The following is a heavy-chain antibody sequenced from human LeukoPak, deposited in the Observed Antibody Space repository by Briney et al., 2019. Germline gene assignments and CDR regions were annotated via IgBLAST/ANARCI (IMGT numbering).Heavy chain of an antibody. V-gene: IGHV1-8*02. D-gene: IGHD2-15*01. CDR1: GYSFTGYY. J-gene: IGHJ3*02. CDR2: MNPNSGNT. Sequence: ASVKVSCKASGYSFTGYYMHWVRQAPGQGLEWMGWMNPNSGNTGYAQKFQGRVTMTRNTSISTAYMELSSLRSEDTAVYYCARGLGDCSGGSCYDAFDIWGQGTMVTVSS. CDR3: ARGLGDCSGGSCYDAFDI.